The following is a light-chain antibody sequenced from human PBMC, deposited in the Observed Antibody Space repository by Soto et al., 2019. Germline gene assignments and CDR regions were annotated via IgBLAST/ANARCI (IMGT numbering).Light chain of an antibody. Sequence: QSALTQPASVSGSPRQSITISCTGTSSDVGSYNLVSWYQQHPGKAPKLIIYEGSRRPSGISNRFSGSKSVNTASLTISGLQAEDEADYYCCSYAGSSTYVFGTGTKVTVL. CDR3: CSYAGSSTYV. J-gene: IGLJ1*01. CDR2: EGS. V-gene: IGLV2-23*01. CDR1: SSDVGSYNL.